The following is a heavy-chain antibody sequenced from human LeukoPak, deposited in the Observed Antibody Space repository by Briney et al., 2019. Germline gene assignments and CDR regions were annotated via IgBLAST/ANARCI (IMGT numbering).Heavy chain of an antibody. J-gene: IGHJ4*02. Sequence: GGSLRLSCAASGFTVSSNYMSWIRQAPEKGLEWVSIIYDSGTTYYADYVKGRFTISRDNSKNSLFVQMNSLRAEDTAVYFCAKSRLGSANWALQIFDNWGQGTLVTVSS. CDR2: IYDSGTT. D-gene: IGHD1-1*01. CDR3: AKSRLGSANWALQIFDN. V-gene: IGHV3-53*01. CDR1: GFTVSSNY.